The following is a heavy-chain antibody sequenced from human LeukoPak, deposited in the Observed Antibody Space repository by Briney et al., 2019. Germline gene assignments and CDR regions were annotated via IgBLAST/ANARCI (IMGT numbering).Heavy chain of an antibody. Sequence: GGSLRLSCAASGFTVSSNSMSWVRQAPGKGLEWVSVIYSGGSTYYAASVKGRFTISRDNSKNTLYLQMNSLRAEDTAVYYCARTYSGYSYGMYWYFDLWGRGTLVTVSS. D-gene: IGHD5-18*01. V-gene: IGHV3-53*01. J-gene: IGHJ2*01. CDR1: GFTVSSNS. CDR2: IYSGGST. CDR3: ARTYSGYSYGMYWYFDL.